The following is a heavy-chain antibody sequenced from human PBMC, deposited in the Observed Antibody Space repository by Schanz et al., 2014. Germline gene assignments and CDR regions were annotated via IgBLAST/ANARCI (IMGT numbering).Heavy chain of an antibody. J-gene: IGHJ3*02. D-gene: IGHD6-19*01. CDR1: GFTVSSNY. V-gene: IGHV3-53*01. CDR3: AKCIGWYGRCAFDI. Sequence: EVQLVESGGCLVKPGGSLRLSCAASGFTVSSNYMSWVRQAPGKGLEWVAVIYSGGSTFYTDSVKGRFTISRDNSKNTLYLQMNSLIAEDTAVYYCAKCIGWYGRCAFDIWGQGTMVTVSS. CDR2: IYSGGST.